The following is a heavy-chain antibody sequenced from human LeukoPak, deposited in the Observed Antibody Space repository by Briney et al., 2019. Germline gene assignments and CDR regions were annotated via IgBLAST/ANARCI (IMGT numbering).Heavy chain of an antibody. D-gene: IGHD5-18*01. J-gene: IGHJ4*02. CDR3: ATITRGSAYGYFDF. Sequence: SETLSLTCTVSGASTASHYWTWLRQPPGKELEWIAYMFDTVSTKSNPSLKSRLTLSVDTSKKQLSLRLSSVTAADTAVYYCATITRGSAYGYFDFWGQGIKVTVSS. V-gene: IGHV4-59*11. CDR1: GASTASHY. CDR2: MFDTVST.